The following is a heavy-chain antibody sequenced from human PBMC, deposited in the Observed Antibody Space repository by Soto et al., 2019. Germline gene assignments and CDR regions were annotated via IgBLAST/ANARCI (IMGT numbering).Heavy chain of an antibody. Sequence: EVQLVQSGAEVKKPGESLKISCKGSGYSFTSYWIGWVRQMPGKGLEWMGIIYPGDSDTRYRPSLRGQVTISADKSISTAYLQWSSLKASDTAIYYCARAIEMSTIGWFDPWGQGTLVTVSS. J-gene: IGHJ5*02. CDR2: IYPGDSDT. CDR1: GYSFTSYW. V-gene: IGHV5-51*01. D-gene: IGHD1-1*01. CDR3: ARAIEMSTIGWFDP.